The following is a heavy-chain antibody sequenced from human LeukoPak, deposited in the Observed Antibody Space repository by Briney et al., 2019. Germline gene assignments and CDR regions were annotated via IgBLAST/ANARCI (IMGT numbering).Heavy chain of an antibody. D-gene: IGHD6-19*01. CDR2: IYYTGKN. Sequence: LETLSLTCAVSGGSINSHYWGWIRQPSGKGLQWIGDIYYTGKNNYNPSLKSRVTISLDTSKDHLSLNLTSVVAADTAIYYCVRRDTGWNYFDYWGQGILVTVSS. CDR3: VRRDTGWNYFDY. CDR1: GGSINSHY. V-gene: IGHV4-59*08. J-gene: IGHJ4*02.